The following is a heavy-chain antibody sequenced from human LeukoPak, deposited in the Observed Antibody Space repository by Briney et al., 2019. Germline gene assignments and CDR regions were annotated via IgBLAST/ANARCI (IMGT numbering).Heavy chain of an antibody. CDR1: GFTFSNYG. CDR3: AKDSGIAVAGTDY. V-gene: IGHV3-33*06. Sequence: PGGSLRLSCAASGFTFSNYGMHWVRQAPGKGLEWVAVIWYDGSNKYYADSVKGRFTISRDNSRKTLYLQMNGLRAEDTALYYCAKDSGIAVAGTDYWGQGTLVTVSS. CDR2: IWYDGSNK. D-gene: IGHD6-13*01. J-gene: IGHJ4*02.